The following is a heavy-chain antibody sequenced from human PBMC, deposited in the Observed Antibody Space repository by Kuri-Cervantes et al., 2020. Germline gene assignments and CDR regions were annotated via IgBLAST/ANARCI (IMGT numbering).Heavy chain of an antibody. CDR2: ISYDGSNK. CDR1: GFTFSSYG. J-gene: IGHJ4*02. Sequence: GESLKISCAASGFTFSSYGMHWVRQAPGKGLEWVAVISYDGSNKYYADSVKGRFTISRDNSKNTLYLQMNSLRAVDTAVYYCAKDGGIVVAKYYFDYWGQGTLVTVSS. V-gene: IGHV3-30*18. D-gene: IGHD3-22*01. CDR3: AKDGGIVVAKYYFDY.